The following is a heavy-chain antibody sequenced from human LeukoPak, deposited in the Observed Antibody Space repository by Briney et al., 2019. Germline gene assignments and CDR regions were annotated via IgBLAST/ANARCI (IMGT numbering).Heavy chain of an antibody. V-gene: IGHV4-59*01. CDR2: IYYTGTT. CDR1: GGSMSDYY. CDR3: ARDYTMTHASDI. D-gene: IGHD3-22*01. J-gene: IGHJ3*02. Sequence: SETLSLTCTVSGGSMSDYYWSWIRQPPGKGLEWIGYIYYTGTTNYNPSLKGRVIISIDTSKNQYSLKLSSVTAADTALYYCARDYTMTHASDIWGQGTLVTVSS.